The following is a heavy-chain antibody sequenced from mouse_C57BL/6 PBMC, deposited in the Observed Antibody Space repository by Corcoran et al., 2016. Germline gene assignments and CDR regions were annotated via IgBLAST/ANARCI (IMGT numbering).Heavy chain of an antibody. CDR2: INPNNGGT. Sequence: ELQLQQSGPELVKPGASVKISCKASGYTFTDYYMNWVKQSHGKSLEWIGDINPNNGGTSYNQKFKGKATLTVDKSSSTAYMELRSLTSEDSAVYYCASPLRYDPFAYWGQGTLVTVSA. CDR3: ASPLRYDPFAY. CDR1: GYTFTDYY. J-gene: IGHJ3*01. V-gene: IGHV1-26*01. D-gene: IGHD2-3*01.